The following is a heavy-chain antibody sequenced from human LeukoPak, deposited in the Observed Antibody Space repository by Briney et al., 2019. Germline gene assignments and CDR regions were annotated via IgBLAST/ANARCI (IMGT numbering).Heavy chain of an antibody. CDR1: GFPVRTNY. D-gene: IGHD2/OR15-2a*01. J-gene: IGHJ5*02. V-gene: IGHV3-53*01. Sequence: GGSLRLSCAVSGFPVRTNYMSWVRQAPGKGLEWVSVIYTGSGETYYADSVKGRFTISRDNSKNTLHLQMNGLRAEDTAVYYCVRSFSFNWFDPWGQGTLVTVSS. CDR3: VRSFSFNWFDP. CDR2: IYTGSGET.